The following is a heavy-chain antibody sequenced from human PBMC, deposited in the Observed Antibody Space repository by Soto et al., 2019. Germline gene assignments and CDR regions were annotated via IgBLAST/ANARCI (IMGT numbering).Heavy chain of an antibody. D-gene: IGHD1-26*01. CDR1: GFTFSDYY. J-gene: IGHJ4*02. V-gene: IGHV3-72*01. Sequence: EVQLVASGGGLVQPGGSLRLSCAASGFTFSDYYMDWVRQVPGKGLEWIGRTRNKANSYATAYVASVKGRFSISRDDSKDSMYLQMNSLKTEDTAVYYCARDTGGSYDYWGQGALVTVSS. CDR3: ARDTGGSYDY. CDR2: TRNKANSYAT.